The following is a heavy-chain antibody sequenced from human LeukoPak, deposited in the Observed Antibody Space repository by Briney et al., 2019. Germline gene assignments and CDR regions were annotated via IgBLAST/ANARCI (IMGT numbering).Heavy chain of an antibody. Sequence: GESLKISCKGSGYSFTSYWIGWVRQMPGKGLEWMGIIYPGDSDTRYSPSFQGQVTISADKSISTAYLQWSSLKASDTAMYYCARRGLTFDVDTAMVFFDYWGQGTLVTVSS. D-gene: IGHD5-18*01. CDR3: ARRGLTFDVDTAMVFFDY. CDR2: IYPGDSDT. J-gene: IGHJ4*02. V-gene: IGHV5-51*01. CDR1: GYSFTSYW.